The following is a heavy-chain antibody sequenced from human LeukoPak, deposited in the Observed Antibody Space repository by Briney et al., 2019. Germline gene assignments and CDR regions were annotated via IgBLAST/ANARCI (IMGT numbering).Heavy chain of an antibody. J-gene: IGHJ4*02. CDR1: GDSVSSNSAA. CDR3: ARANYFDY. CDR2: TYYRSKWYT. V-gene: IGHV6-1*01. Sequence: SQTLSLTCAISGDSVSSNSAAWIWIRQSPSRGLEWLGRTYYRSKWYTEYAVSVKSRITINPDTSKNQFSLQLSSVTAADTAVYYCARANYFDYWGQGTLVTVSS.